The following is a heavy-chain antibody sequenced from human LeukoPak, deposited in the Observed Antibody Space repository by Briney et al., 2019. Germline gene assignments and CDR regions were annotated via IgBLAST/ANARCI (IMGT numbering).Heavy chain of an antibody. Sequence: SETLSLTCTVSGGSISSYYWSWIRQPPGKGLEWIAYIYYSGSTNYNPSLKSRVTISVDTSKNQFSLKLSSVTAADTAVYYCARGPSITMVRGGQWYYYMDVWGKGTTVTISS. CDR2: IYYSGST. CDR3: ARGPSITMVRGGQWYYYMDV. D-gene: IGHD3-10*01. V-gene: IGHV4-59*01. CDR1: GGSISSYY. J-gene: IGHJ6*03.